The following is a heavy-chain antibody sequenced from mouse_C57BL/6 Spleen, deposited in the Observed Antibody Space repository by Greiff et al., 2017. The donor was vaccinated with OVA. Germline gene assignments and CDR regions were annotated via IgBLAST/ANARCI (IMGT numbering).Heavy chain of an antibody. V-gene: IGHV1-82*01. CDR3: ARCHYDYGYWYFDV. D-gene: IGHD2-4*01. J-gene: IGHJ1*03. Sequence: QVQLKESGPELVKPGASVKISCKASGYAFSSSWMNWVKQRPGKGLEWIGRIYPGDGDTNYNGKFKGKATLTADKSSSTAYMQLSSLTSEDSAVYFCARCHYDYGYWYFDVWGTGTTVTVSS. CDR1: GYAFSSSW. CDR2: IYPGDGDT.